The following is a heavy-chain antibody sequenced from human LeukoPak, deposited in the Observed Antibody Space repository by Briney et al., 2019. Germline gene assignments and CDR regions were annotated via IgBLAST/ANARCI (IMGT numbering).Heavy chain of an antibody. J-gene: IGHJ5*02. V-gene: IGHV4-34*01. CDR2: INHSRST. CDR3: ARWGYGSGWSVDP. CDR1: GGSFSGYY. D-gene: IGHD6-19*01. Sequence: SETLSLTCAVYGGSFSGYYWSWIRQPPGKGLEWIGEINHSRSTNYNPSLKSRVTISVDTSKNQFSLKLSYVTAADTAVYYCARWGYGSGWSVDPWGQGTLVTVSS.